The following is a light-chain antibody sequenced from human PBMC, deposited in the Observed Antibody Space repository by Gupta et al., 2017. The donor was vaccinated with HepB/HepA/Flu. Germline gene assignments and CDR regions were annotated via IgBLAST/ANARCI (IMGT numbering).Light chain of an antibody. J-gene: IGKJ1*01. V-gene: IGKV3-20*01. Sequence: EIVLTQSPGTLSLSPGERATLSCRASQSVLRSYLAWYQQKPGQAPRLLIYGASSRATGIPDRFSGSGSGTDFTLTISGLEPEDFAVYYCQQDSNSPRTFGQGTKVEIK. CDR2: GAS. CDR3: QQDSNSPRT. CDR1: QSVLRSY.